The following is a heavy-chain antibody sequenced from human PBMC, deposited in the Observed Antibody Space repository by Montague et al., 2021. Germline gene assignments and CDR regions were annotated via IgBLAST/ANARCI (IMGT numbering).Heavy chain of an antibody. CDR1: GGSFTGYY. V-gene: IGHV4-34*01. D-gene: IGHD3-10*01. CDR3: ARGPRGYGSGSRFDP. J-gene: IGHJ5*02. CDR2: IDHKETV. Sequence: SETLSLSCAVYGGSFTGYYWSRIRQSPGTGLEWIGEIDHKETVTLNPSLTSRVIISLDTSKNHFSLNMTSVTAADTATYYCARGPRGYGSGSRFDPWGQGTPIVVSS.